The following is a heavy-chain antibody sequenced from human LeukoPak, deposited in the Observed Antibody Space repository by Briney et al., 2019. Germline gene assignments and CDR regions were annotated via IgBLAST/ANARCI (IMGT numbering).Heavy chain of an antibody. J-gene: IGHJ4*02. D-gene: IGHD5-12*01. V-gene: IGHV4-59*11. CDR2: IYYSGST. CDR1: GGSISSHY. CDR3: ARAGYDSPLDY. Sequence: SETLSLTCTVSGGSISSHYWSWIRQPPGKGLEWIGYIYYSGSTNYNPSLKSRVTISVDTSKNQFSLKLSSVTAADTAVYYCARAGYDSPLDYWGQGTLVTVSS.